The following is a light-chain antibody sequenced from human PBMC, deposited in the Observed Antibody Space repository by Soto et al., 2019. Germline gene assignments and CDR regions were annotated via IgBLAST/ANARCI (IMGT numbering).Light chain of an antibody. CDR1: DDLGNS. CDR3: QLYDNVPII. J-gene: IGKJ5*01. CDR2: DAS. V-gene: IGKV1-33*01. Sequence: DFQMTKSPPSLSASEGDRVTTTGQARDDLGNSLSWFQQKPGKAPKLLIYDASNLAIGVPSRFSGSGSGTDFTFIISSLQPEDIATYYCQLYDNVPIIFGQGTRLEIK.